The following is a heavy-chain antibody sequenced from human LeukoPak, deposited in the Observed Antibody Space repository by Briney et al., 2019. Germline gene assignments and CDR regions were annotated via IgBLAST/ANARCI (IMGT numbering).Heavy chain of an antibody. Sequence: GASVKVSCKASGYTFTGYYMHWVRQAPGQGLEWMGWINPNSGGTNYAQKFQGRVTMTRDTSISTAYMELSRLRSDDTAVYYCARDNGYYASSVNYWGQGTLVTVSS. CDR2: INPNSGGT. V-gene: IGHV1-2*02. CDR1: GYTFTGYY. D-gene: IGHD3-22*01. CDR3: ARDNGYYASSVNY. J-gene: IGHJ4*02.